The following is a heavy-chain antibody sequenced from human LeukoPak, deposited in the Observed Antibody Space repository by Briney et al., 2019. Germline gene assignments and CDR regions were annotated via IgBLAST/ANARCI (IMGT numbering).Heavy chain of an antibody. CDR2: ISSSGSTI. Sequence: GGSLRLSCAASGFTFSDYYMSWIRQAPGKGLEWVSYISSSGSTIYYADSVKGRFTISRDNAKNSLYLQMNSLRAEDTAVYYCARDDIVVVPAAHYYYYGMDVWGQGTAVTVSS. CDR3: ARDDIVVVPAAHYYYYGMDV. CDR1: GFTFSDYY. V-gene: IGHV3-11*01. J-gene: IGHJ6*02. D-gene: IGHD2-2*01.